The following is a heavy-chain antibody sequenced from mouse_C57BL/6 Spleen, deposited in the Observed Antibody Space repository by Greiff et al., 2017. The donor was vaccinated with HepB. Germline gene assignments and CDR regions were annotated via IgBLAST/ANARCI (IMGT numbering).Heavy chain of an antibody. CDR2: IDPSDSYT. V-gene: IGHV1-69*01. CDR3: ARGDEYDWYFDV. Sequence: QVQLQQPGAELVMPGASVKLSYKASGYTFTSYWMHWVKQRPGQGLEWIGEIDPSDSYTNYNQKFKGKSTLTVDKSSSTAYMQLSSLTSEDSAVYYCARGDEYDWYFDVWGTGTTVTVSS. D-gene: IGHD5-2*01. CDR1: GYTFTSYW. J-gene: IGHJ1*03.